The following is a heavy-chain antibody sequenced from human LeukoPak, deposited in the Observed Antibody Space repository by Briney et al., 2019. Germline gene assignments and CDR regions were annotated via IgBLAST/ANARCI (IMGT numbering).Heavy chain of an antibody. J-gene: IGHJ4*02. CDR3: ARVGVRGVIIDY. Sequence: PSETLSLTCSVSGGSISSHYWSWIRQPPGKGLEWIAYIYYSGSTNYNPSLKSRVTMSVDTSKNQFSLKLSSVTAADTAVYYCARVGVRGVIIDYWGQGTLVTVSS. V-gene: IGHV4-59*11. CDR2: IYYSGST. D-gene: IGHD3-10*01. CDR1: GGSISSHY.